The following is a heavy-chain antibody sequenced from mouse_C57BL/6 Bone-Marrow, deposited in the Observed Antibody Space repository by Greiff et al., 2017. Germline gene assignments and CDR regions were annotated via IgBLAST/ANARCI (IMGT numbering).Heavy chain of an antibody. D-gene: IGHD1-2*01. CDR1: GFTFTDYY. J-gene: IGHJ1*03. CDR2: IYPGSGNT. Sequence: QVQLQQSGAELVRPGASVKLSCKASGFTFTDYYINWVKQRPGQGLEWIARIYPGSGNTYYNEKFKGKATLTAEKSSSTAYMQLSSLTSEDSAVYFCARSGYGGDGYFDVWGTGTTVTVSS. CDR3: ARSGYGGDGYFDV. V-gene: IGHV1-76*01.